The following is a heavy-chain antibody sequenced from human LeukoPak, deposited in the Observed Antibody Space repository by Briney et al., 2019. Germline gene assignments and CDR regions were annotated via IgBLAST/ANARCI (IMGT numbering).Heavy chain of an antibody. CDR2: ISGSGGST. D-gene: IGHD4-11*01. V-gene: IGHV3-23*01. Sequence: GGSLRLSCAASGFTFSSCAMSWVRQAPGKGLEWVSAISGSGGSTYYADSVKGRFTISRDNSKNTLYLQMNSLRAEDTAVYYCATTTVGRGAFDIWGQGTMVTVSS. J-gene: IGHJ3*02. CDR3: ATTTVGRGAFDI. CDR1: GFTFSSCA.